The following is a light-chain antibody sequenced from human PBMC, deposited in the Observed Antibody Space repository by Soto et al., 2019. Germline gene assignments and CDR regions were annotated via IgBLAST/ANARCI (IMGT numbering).Light chain of an antibody. CDR1: NSNIGTYT. V-gene: IGLV1-44*01. Sequence: QSVLTQPPSASGTPGQRVTISCSGRNSNIGTYTVSWYQQLPGTAPKLLIYSNTQRPSGVPDRFSGSKSGTSASLAISGLQSEDEAEYYCAAWDASVNGVVVGGGTKLTVL. CDR2: SNT. CDR3: AAWDASVNGVV. J-gene: IGLJ2*01.